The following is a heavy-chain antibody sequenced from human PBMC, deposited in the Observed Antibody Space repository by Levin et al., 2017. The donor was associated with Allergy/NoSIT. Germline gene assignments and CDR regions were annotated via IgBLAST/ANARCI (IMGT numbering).Heavy chain of an antibody. D-gene: IGHD3-16*02. CDR1: GFTFSDYY. J-gene: IGHJ4*02. CDR3: AREDYVWGSYQFDY. V-gene: IGHV3-11*01. CDR2: ISSSGSTI. Sequence: GESLKISCAASGFTFSDYYMSWIRQAPGKGLEWVSYISSSGSTIYYADSVKGRFTISRDNAKNSLYLQMNSLRAEDTAVYYCAREDYVWGSYQFDYWGQGTLVTVSS.